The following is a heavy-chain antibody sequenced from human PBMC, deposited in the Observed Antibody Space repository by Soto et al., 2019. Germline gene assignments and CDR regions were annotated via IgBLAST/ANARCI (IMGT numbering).Heavy chain of an antibody. CDR1: GGSFSGYY. CDR3: ARVYKRRRERARGGYYGMDV. J-gene: IGHJ6*02. V-gene: IGHV4-34*01. Sequence: SETLSLTCAVYGGSFSGYYWSWIRQPPGKGLEWIGEINHSGSTNYNPSLKSRVTISVDTSKNQFSLKLSSVTAADTAVYYCARVYKRRRERARGGYYGMDVWGQGTTVTVSS. D-gene: IGHD1-26*01. CDR2: INHSGST.